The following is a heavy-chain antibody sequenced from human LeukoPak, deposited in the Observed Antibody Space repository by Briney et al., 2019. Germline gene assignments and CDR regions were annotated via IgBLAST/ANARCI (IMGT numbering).Heavy chain of an antibody. V-gene: IGHV4-34*01. D-gene: IGHD3-22*01. J-gene: IGHJ5*01. CDR2: INHSGST. CDR1: GGSFSGYY. Sequence: PSETLSLTCAVYGGSFSGYYWSWIRQPPGKGLEWIGEINHSGSTNYNPSLKSRVTISVDTSKNQFSLKLSSVTAADTAAYYCARAADDSSGYYPEYNWFDSWGQGTLVTVSS. CDR3: ARAADDSSGYYPEYNWFDS.